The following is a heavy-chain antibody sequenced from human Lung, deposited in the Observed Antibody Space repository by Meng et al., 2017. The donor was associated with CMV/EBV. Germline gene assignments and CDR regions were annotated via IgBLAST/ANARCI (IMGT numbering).Heavy chain of an antibody. Sequence: SCAASGFTFSSHAMHWVRQAPGKGLEWVAVISYDGSNKYYADSVKGRFTISRDNSKNTLYLQMNSLRAEDTAVYYCARAIRGFYYYYGMDVWGQGTTVTVSS. CDR2: ISYDGSNK. J-gene: IGHJ6*02. V-gene: IGHV3-30*04. CDR3: ARAIRGFYYYYGMDV. D-gene: IGHD3-22*01. CDR1: GFTFSSHA.